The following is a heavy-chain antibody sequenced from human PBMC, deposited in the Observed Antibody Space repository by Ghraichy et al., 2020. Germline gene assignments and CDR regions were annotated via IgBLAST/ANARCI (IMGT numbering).Heavy chain of an antibody. D-gene: IGHD1-26*01. Sequence: ASVKVPCKASGYTFTSYGISWVRQAPGQGLEWMGWTSAYNDDTNYAQKFRGRVTMTTDTSTNTAYMEVRSLRSDDTAVYYCARDWDGRDDCFDPWGQGTLVTVSS. J-gene: IGHJ5*02. CDR1: GYTFTSYG. CDR2: TSAYNDDT. V-gene: IGHV1-18*04. CDR3: ARDWDGRDDCFDP.